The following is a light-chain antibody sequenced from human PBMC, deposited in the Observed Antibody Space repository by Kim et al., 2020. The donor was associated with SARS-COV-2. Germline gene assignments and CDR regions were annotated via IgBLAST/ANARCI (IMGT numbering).Light chain of an antibody. J-gene: IGKJ1*01. CDR1: QSVSRSS. V-gene: IGKV3-20*01. CDR3: QQYGSSPQT. Sequence: SPGEKATISCRASQSVSRSSLAWYQQKPGQAPRLLIYGASNWATGIPDRFSGSGSGTEFTLTISRVEPEDFAVYYCQQYGSSPQTFGQGTKVEIK. CDR2: GAS.